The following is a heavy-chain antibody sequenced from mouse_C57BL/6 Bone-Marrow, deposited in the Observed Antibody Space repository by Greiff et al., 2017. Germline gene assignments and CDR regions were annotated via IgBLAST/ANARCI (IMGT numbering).Heavy chain of an antibody. V-gene: IGHV1-52*01. Sequence: VQLQQPGAELVRPGSSVKLSCKASGYTFTGYWMHWVKQRPIQGLEWIGNIDPSDSATHYNQKFKDKATLTVDKSSSTAYMQLSSLTSEDSAVYYCARDYYGSSYWYFDVWGRGTTVTVSS. CDR1: GYTFTGYW. D-gene: IGHD1-1*01. J-gene: IGHJ1*03. CDR3: ARDYYGSSYWYFDV. CDR2: IDPSDSAT.